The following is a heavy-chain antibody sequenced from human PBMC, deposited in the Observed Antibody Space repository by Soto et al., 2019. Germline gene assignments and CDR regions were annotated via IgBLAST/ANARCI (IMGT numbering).Heavy chain of an antibody. CDR1: GGSISSGGYY. CDR2: IYYSGST. J-gene: IGHJ4*02. D-gene: IGHD6-6*01. V-gene: IGHV4-31*03. Sequence: SETLSLTCTVSGGSISSGGYYWSWIRQHPGKGLEWIGYIYYSGSTYYNPSLKSRVTISVDTSKNQFSLKLSSVTAADTAVYYCARDLPESSSSWAVFDYWGQGTLVTVSS. CDR3: ARDLPESSSSWAVFDY.